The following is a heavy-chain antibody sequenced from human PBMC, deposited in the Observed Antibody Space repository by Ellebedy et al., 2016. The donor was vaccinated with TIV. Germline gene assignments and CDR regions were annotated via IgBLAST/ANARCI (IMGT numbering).Heavy chain of an antibody. CDR1: GFTFSSYG. CDR3: ARDRGDYYYMDV. J-gene: IGHJ6*03. CDR2: IWYDASKK. Sequence: GGSLRLXXAASGFTFSSYGMHWVRQAPGKGLEWVAVIWYDASKKYYVDSLKGRFTVSRDNSKNTLYLQMNSLRAEDTGVYYCARDRGDYYYMDVWGKGTTVTVSS. D-gene: IGHD3-16*01. V-gene: IGHV3-33*01.